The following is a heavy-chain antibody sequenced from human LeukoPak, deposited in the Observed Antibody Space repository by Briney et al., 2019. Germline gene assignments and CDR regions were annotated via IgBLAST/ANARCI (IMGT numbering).Heavy chain of an antibody. CDR2: IYYSGST. J-gene: IGHJ4*02. CDR1: GGSISSNTYY. CDR3: ARDKEDGYNLLAYFDY. V-gene: IGHV4-39*07. D-gene: IGHD5-24*01. Sequence: PSETLSLTCTVSGGSISSNTYYWGWIRQPPGKGLEWIGSIYYSGSTYYNPSLKSRVTISVDTSKNQFSLKLSSVTAADTAVYYCARDKEDGYNLLAYFDYWGQGTLVTVSS.